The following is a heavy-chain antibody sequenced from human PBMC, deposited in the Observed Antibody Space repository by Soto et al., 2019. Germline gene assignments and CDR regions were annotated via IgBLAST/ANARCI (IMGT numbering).Heavy chain of an antibody. D-gene: IGHD3-10*01. V-gene: IGHV1-18*01. CDR3: ASFRHYPSGGDNCFDP. CDR1: GYTFTNYG. CDR2: ISTYNGNT. J-gene: IGHJ5*02. Sequence: QVQLVQSGAEVKKPGASVKVSCKASGYTFTNYGISWVRQAPGQGLEWMGRISTYNGNTNYEQKLQGRVTMTTDTSTTTAYMQLSSLSSDYTAVYYCASFRHYPSGGDNCFDPWGQGTLVTVSS.